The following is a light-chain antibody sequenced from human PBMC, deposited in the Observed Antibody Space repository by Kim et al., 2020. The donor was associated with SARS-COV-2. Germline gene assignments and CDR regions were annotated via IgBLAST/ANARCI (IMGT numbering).Light chain of an antibody. CDR3: QQSDAYSSSYT. CDR2: RTS. CDR1: QDINIW. J-gene: IGKJ2*01. Sequence: SVGDRVSITRRASQDINIWLAWYQQKPGRAPKLLIYRTSILEGGVPSRFSGHGSGTECTLTINSLQAEDSATYYCQQSDAYSSSYTFGQGTKLEF. V-gene: IGKV1-5*03.